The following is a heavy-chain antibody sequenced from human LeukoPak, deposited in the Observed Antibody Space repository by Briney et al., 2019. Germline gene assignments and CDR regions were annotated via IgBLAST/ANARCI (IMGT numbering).Heavy chain of an antibody. Sequence: GGSLRLSCAASGFTFSGYAMYWVRQAPGKGLGWVAVISYDGSDKYYADSVKGRFTTSSDNSKHTLYVQMKSLRAEDTAVYYCARGRGYCSSTSCHSPDYWGQGTLVTVSS. J-gene: IGHJ4*02. V-gene: IGHV3-30-3*01. CDR1: GFTFSGYA. CDR3: ARGRGYCSSTSCHSPDY. D-gene: IGHD2-2*01. CDR2: ISYDGSDK.